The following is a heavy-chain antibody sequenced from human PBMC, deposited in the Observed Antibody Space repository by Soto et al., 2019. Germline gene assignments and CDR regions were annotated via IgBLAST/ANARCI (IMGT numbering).Heavy chain of an antibody. CDR2: IIPILDIA. V-gene: IGHV1-69*08. CDR3: ARDSVYTRTAFDY. J-gene: IGHJ4*02. CDR1: GGTFSSYT. D-gene: IGHD2-2*02. Sequence: QVQLVQSGAEVKKPGSSVKVSCKASGGTFSSYTISWVRQAPGQGLEWMGRIIPILDIANYAQKFQGRVTITADKSTTTVYMELSSLRSEDTAVYYCARDSVYTRTAFDYWGQGSLVTVSS.